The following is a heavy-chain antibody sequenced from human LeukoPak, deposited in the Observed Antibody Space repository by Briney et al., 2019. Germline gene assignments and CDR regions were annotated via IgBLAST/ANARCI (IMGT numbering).Heavy chain of an antibody. CDR1: GFTFYNFA. CDR3: ARDGHYYDFWSGYSDY. Sequence: PGGSLRLSCAASGFTFYNFAMSWVRQAPGKGLEWVANIKQDGSEKYYVDSVKGRFTISRDNAKNSLYLQMNSLRAEDTAVYYCARDGHYYDFWSGYSDYWGQGTLVTVSS. V-gene: IGHV3-7*01. CDR2: IKQDGSEK. D-gene: IGHD3-3*01. J-gene: IGHJ4*02.